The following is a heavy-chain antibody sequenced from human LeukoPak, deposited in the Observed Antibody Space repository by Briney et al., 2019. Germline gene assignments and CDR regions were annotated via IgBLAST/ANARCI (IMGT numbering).Heavy chain of an antibody. J-gene: IGHJ6*03. CDR1: GGSISSYY. D-gene: IGHD6-6*01. CDR3: ARDAAARRYYYYYYLDV. CDR2: VYTSGST. Sequence: PSETLSLTCTVSGGSISSYYWSWIRQPAGKGLEWIGRVYTSGSTNYNPSLKSRVTMSVDTSKNQFSLKLSSVTAADTAVYYCARDAAARRYYYYYYLDVWGKGTTVTVSS. V-gene: IGHV4-4*07.